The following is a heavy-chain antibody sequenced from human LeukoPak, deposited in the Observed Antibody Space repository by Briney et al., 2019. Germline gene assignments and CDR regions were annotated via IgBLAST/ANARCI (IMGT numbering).Heavy chain of an antibody. CDR3: ARDPNSGSYPTTVIAFDI. CDR1: GYTFTGYY. V-gene: IGHV1-2*02. Sequence: ASVKVSCKASGYTFTGYYMHWVRQAPGQGLEWMGWINPNSGGTNYAQKFQGRVTMTRDTSISTAYMELSRLRSDDTAVYYCARDPNSGSYPTTVIAFDIWGQGTMVTVSS. D-gene: IGHD1-26*01. CDR2: INPNSGGT. J-gene: IGHJ3*02.